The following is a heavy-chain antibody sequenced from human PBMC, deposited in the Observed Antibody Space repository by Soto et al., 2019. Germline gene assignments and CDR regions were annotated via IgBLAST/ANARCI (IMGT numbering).Heavy chain of an antibody. J-gene: IGHJ4*02. D-gene: IGHD3-22*01. CDR2: INAGNGNT. CDR3: ARPYYDSSGYYYFDY. Sequence: ASVKVSCKASGYTFTSYAMNWVRQAPGQRLEWMGWINAGNGNTKYSQKFQGRVTITRDTSASTAYVELSSLRSEDTAVYYCARPYYDSSGYYYFDYWGQGTLVTVSS. V-gene: IGHV1-3*01. CDR1: GYTFTSYA.